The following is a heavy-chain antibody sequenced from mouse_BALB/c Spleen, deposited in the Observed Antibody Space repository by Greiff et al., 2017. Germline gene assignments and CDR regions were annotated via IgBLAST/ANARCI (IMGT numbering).Heavy chain of an antibody. CDR3: ARGGLGRQYYYSMEY. J-gene: IGHJ4*01. Sequence: QVQLKESGPGLVQPSQSLSITCTVSGFSLTSYGVHWVRQSPGKGLEWLGVIWSGGSTDYNAAFISRLSISKDNSKSQVFFKMNRLQANDTAIYYWARGGLGRQYYYSMEYGGQGTSVTVSA. CDR2: IWSGGST. D-gene: IGHD2-4*01. V-gene: IGHV2-2*02. CDR1: GFSLTSYG.